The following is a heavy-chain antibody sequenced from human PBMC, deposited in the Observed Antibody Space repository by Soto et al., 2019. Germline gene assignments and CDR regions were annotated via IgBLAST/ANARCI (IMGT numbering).Heavy chain of an antibody. Sequence: SETLSLTCTVSGGAISTYYWSWIRQPPGKGLEWIGYIYYTGSTKYNPSLKSRVTISVDTSKNQLSLKLSSVTAADTAVYYCARAHGGHPDYWGQGALVTVSS. V-gene: IGHV4-59*01. CDR2: IYYTGST. D-gene: IGHD2-15*01. J-gene: IGHJ4*02. CDR1: GGAISTYY. CDR3: ARAHGGHPDY.